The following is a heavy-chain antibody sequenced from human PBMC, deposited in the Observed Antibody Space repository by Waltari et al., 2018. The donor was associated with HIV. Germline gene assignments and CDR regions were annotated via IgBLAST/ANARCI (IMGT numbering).Heavy chain of an antibody. D-gene: IGHD6-19*01. CDR2: INAGNGNT. CDR1: GYTFTSYA. Sequence: VQLVQSGAEVKKPGASVKDSCMAAGYTFTSYAMHWVRQAAGQRLEWMGCINAGNGNTKYSQEFQGRVTIPRDTSASTAYMELSSLRSEDTAVYYCARDRGRVAVAGTDDYWGQGTLVTVSS. J-gene: IGHJ4*02. V-gene: IGHV1-3*01. CDR3: ARDRGRVAVAGTDDY.